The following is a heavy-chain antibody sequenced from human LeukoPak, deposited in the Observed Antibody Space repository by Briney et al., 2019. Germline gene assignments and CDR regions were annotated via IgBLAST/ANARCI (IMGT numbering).Heavy chain of an antibody. D-gene: IGHD3-3*01. Sequence: SETLSLTCAVYGGSFSGYYWSWIRQPPGKGLEWIGEINHSGSTNYNPSLKSRVTISVDTSKNQFSLKLSSVTAADTAVYYCARDTTIFGGEAFDIWGQGTMVTVSS. CDR2: INHSGST. J-gene: IGHJ3*02. V-gene: IGHV4-34*01. CDR3: ARDTTIFGGEAFDI. CDR1: GGSFSGYY.